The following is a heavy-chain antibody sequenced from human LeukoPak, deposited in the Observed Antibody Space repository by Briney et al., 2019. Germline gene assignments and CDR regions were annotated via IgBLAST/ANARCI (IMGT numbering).Heavy chain of an antibody. CDR1: GYTLSKYD. Sequence: ASVKVSCKASGYTLSKYDMSWVRQAPGQGLEWMGWMSVYNGNTDYARKFQGRVTMTRNTSISTAYMELSSLRSEGTAVYYCARRGHGYSYGYDYYYMDVWGKGTTVTVSS. V-gene: IGHV1-8*01. J-gene: IGHJ6*03. CDR2: MSVYNGNT. D-gene: IGHD5-18*01. CDR3: ARRGHGYSYGYDYYYMDV.